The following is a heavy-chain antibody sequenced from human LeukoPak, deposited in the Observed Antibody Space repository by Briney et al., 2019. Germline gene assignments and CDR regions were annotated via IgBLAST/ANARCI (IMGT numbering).Heavy chain of an antibody. D-gene: IGHD3-22*01. CDR1: GFTISNTQ. CDR3: ATSGYLYFDY. CDR2: IYSGGNT. Sequence: GGSLRLSCAASGFTISNTQMSWVRQAPGKGLEWVSVIYSGGNTYYADSVKARFTISTDNSKNTLYLQMNSLRAEDTAVYYCATSGYLYFDYWGQGTLVTVSS. V-gene: IGHV3-66*01. J-gene: IGHJ4*02.